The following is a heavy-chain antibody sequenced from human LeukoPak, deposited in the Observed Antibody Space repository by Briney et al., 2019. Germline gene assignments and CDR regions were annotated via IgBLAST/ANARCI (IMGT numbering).Heavy chain of an antibody. CDR1: GFAFSTYE. Sequence: GGSLRLSCAASGFAFSTYEMSWVRQAPGKGLEWIADITISGHTKNYADSVKGRFTISRDNARSSLYLQMNSLRVEDTGVFYCERGDPRADLWGQGTLVTVSS. CDR3: ERGDPRADL. CDR2: ITISGHTK. V-gene: IGHV3-48*03. J-gene: IGHJ5*02.